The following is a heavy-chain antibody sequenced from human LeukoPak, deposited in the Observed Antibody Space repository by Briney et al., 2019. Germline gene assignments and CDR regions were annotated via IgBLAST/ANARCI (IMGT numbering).Heavy chain of an antibody. J-gene: IGHJ5*02. V-gene: IGHV3-7*01. D-gene: IGHD3-22*01. CDR2: IKQDGSEK. CDR3: ARVDSSGYCST. Sequence: PGGSLRLSCAASGFTLSSYWMSWVRQAPGKGLEWVANIKQDGSEKYYVDSVKGRFTISRDNAKNSLYLQMNSLRAEDTAVYYCARVDSSGYCSTWGQGTLVTVSS. CDR1: GFTLSSYW.